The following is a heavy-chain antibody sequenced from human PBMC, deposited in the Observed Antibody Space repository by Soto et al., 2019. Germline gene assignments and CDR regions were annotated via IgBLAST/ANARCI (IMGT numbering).Heavy chain of an antibody. J-gene: IGHJ5*02. V-gene: IGHV4-59*01. CDR2: IYYSGST. Sequence: SETLSLTCTVSGGSISSYYWSWIRQPPGKGLEWIGYIYYSGSTNYNPSLKSRATISVDTSKNQFSLKLSSVTAADTAVYYCARGGYYDFWSGYSWFDPWGQGTLVTVSS. CDR1: GGSISSYY. CDR3: ARGGYYDFWSGYSWFDP. D-gene: IGHD3-3*01.